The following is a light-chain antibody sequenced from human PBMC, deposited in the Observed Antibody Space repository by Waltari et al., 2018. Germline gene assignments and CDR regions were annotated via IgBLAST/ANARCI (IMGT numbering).Light chain of an antibody. CDR1: TPNIGNNY. Sequence: QSVLTQAPSVSAAPGPKVTISCSGSTPNIGNNYVSWYQQFPGTAPKLLIYEANRRHDGIPGRLSGSQVCESATLGITGRQTVDEDNDYCGTWDSSLGIGVLGGWTRVTVL. V-gene: IGLV1-51*01. CDR3: GTWDSSLGIGV. CDR2: EAN. J-gene: IGLJ3*02.